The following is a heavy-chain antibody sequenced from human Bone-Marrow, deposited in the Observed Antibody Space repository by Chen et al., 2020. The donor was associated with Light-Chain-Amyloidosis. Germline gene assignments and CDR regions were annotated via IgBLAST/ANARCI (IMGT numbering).Heavy chain of an antibody. CDR3: ARDRGWWTFDI. D-gene: IGHD2-8*02. Sequence: EVQLVESGGGLVQPGGSLRLSCTASEFTFPNFWMIWVRQAPGKGLEWVANIKQDGSKNYYVDSVKGRFTISRDNAKNSLYLQMNSLRAEDTAVYYCARDRGWWTFDIWGQGTMVTVSS. CDR2: IKQDGSKN. V-gene: IGHV3-7*01. J-gene: IGHJ3*02. CDR1: EFTFPNFW.